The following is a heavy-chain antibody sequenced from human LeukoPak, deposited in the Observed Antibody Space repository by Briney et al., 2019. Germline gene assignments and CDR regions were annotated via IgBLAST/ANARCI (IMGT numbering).Heavy chain of an antibody. CDR1: RDSASSNSAA. V-gene: IGHV6-1*01. CDR3: ARVHLYYFDY. Sequence: SQTLSLTCALSRDSASSNSAAWNCIRQSPSRGLEWQGRTYYRSKWDNDYAVSVKSRITINTATSSNQFSLQLNYVTPEDTAVYYCARVHLYYFDYWGQGTLVTVSS. J-gene: IGHJ4*02. CDR2: TYYRSKWDN.